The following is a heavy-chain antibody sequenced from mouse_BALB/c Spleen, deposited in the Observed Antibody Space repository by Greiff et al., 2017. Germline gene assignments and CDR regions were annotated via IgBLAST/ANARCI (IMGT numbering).Heavy chain of an antibody. CDR2: INPSTGYT. CDR3: ARFPIYYYGSDAMDY. J-gene: IGHJ4*01. V-gene: IGHV1-7*01. CDR1: GYTFTSYW. Sequence: QVQLQQSGAELAKPGASVKMSCKASGYTFTSYWMHWVKQRPGQGLEWIGYINPSTGYTEYNQKFKDKATLTADKSSSTAYMQLSSLTSEDSAVYYCARFPIYYYGSDAMDYWGQGTSVTVSS. D-gene: IGHD1-1*01.